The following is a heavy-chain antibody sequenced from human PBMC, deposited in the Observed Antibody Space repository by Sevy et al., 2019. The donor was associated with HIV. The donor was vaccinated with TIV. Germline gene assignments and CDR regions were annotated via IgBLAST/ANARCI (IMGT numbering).Heavy chain of an antibody. V-gene: IGHV3-53*01. D-gene: IGHD6-19*01. CDR2: IYVGRNT. CDR1: GFTVTFNS. Sequence: GEYLKISCAASGFTVTFNSMSWVRQAPGRGLVWVSVIYVGRNTYYADSVKGRFTIFRDSFKDTVDLQMDSLRPEDSGVYYCVRERAGIDHWGQGTLVTVSS. J-gene: IGHJ4*02. CDR3: VRERAGIDH.